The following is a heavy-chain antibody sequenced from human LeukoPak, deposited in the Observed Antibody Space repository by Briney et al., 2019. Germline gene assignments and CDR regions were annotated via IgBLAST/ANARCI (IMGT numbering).Heavy chain of an antibody. CDR2: ITGDGGTT. V-gene: IGHV3-64*01. J-gene: IGHJ4*02. CDR1: GFTFRNYA. CDR3: ARIYYDRGGHYYDY. Sequence: GGSLRLSCAASGFTFRNYAMHWVRQAPGEGLEYVSAITGDGGTTYYARSVKDRFTISRDNSKDTLYLQMGSLRAEDMAVYYCARIYYDRGGHYYDYWGQGTLVTVSS. D-gene: IGHD3-22*01.